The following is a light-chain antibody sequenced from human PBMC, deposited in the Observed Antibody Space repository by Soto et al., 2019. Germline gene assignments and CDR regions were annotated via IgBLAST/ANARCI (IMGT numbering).Light chain of an antibody. V-gene: IGLV2-14*01. CDR3: NSDTTSSFWV. CDR1: SSDVGGFNYNY. J-gene: IGLJ3*02. Sequence: QSALTQPASVSGSPGQSITISCTGTSSDVGGFNYNYVSWYQQHPGKAHKLMIYDVSYRTSGVSNLFSGSQSGNAASLTISWLQDDDEADYYCNSDTTSSFWVFGGGTKLTVL. CDR2: DVS.